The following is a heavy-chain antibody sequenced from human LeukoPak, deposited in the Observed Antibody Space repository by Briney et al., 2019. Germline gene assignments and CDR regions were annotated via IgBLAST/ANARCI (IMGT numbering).Heavy chain of an antibody. V-gene: IGHV3-9*01. J-gene: IGHJ4*02. CDR3: AKDKDLVKAYFDN. CDR2: ISWNGGTI. Sequence: GRSLRLSCTASGFTFDDFAMHWVRQAPGKGLEWVSGISWNGGTINYADSVKGRFTISRDNAKNSLYLQMNTLRAEDTAFYYCAKDKDLVKAYFDNWGQGTLVTVSS. CDR1: GFTFDDFA. D-gene: IGHD3/OR15-3a*01.